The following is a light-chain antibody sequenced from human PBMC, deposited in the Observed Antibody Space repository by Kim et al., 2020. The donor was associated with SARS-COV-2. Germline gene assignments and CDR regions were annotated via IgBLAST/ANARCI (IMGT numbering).Light chain of an antibody. Sequence: IQLTQSPSSLSASVGDRVTITCRTSQGISGYLAWFQQQPGKAPKLLIYAASTLQGGVPSRFSGSGSGTEFTLTIGSLQPEDFATYYCQQLNSYPPTFGQGTTLEI. J-gene: IGKJ2*01. CDR3: QQLNSYPPT. CDR2: AAS. CDR1: QGISGY. V-gene: IGKV1-9*01.